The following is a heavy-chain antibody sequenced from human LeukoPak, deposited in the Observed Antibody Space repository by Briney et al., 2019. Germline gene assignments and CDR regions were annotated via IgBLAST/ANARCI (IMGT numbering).Heavy chain of an antibody. CDR1: GFTFSNAW. V-gene: IGHV3-15*01. CDR2: IKSKTDGGTT. Sequence: GGSLRLSCAASGFTFSNAWMSWVRQAPGKGLEWVGRIKSKTDGGTTDYAAPVKGRFTISRDDSKNKLYLQMNSLKTEDTAVCYCTAYDLWSAGRAFDIWGQGTMVTVSS. CDR3: TAYDLWSAGRAFDI. D-gene: IGHD3-3*01. J-gene: IGHJ3*02.